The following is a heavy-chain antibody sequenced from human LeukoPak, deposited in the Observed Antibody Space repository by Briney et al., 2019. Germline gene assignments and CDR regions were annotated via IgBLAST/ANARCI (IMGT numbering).Heavy chain of an antibody. V-gene: IGHV4-59*11. CDR3: ATIKRGNIYGYFDF. CDR1: DVSIGSHY. J-gene: IGHJ4*02. Sequence: SETLSLTCSVSDVSIGSHYWSWLRQPPGKGLEWIAYMRVTVNTKDNPSFKSRLTLSADTSKNQFSLRLSSVTAADSAVYYCATIKRGNIYGYFDFWGQGILVTVSS. CDR2: MRVTVNT. D-gene: IGHD5-18*01.